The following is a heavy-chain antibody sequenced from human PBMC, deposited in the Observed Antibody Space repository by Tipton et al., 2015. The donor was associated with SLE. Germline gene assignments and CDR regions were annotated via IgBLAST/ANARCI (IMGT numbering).Heavy chain of an antibody. D-gene: IGHD3-3*01. V-gene: IGHV4-59*01. CDR3: ARGTPFMEWERNWFDP. CDR1: GGSISTYY. J-gene: IGHJ5*02. Sequence: TLSLTCSVSGGSISTYYWSWIRQTPGKGLEWIGYMYYSGITNYNPSLYSRVSISIDTSRNQFSLKMNSVTAADTAIYYCARGTPFMEWERNWFDPWGQGTLVTVSS. CDR2: MYYSGIT.